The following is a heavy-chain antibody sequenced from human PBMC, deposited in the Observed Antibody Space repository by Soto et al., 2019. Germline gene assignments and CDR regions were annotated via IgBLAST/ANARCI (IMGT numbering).Heavy chain of an antibody. V-gene: IGHV3-30-3*01. Sequence: GGSLRLSCAASGFTFSSYAMHWVRQAPGKGLEWVAVISYDGSNKYYADSVKGRFTISRDNSKNTLYLQMNSLRAEDTAVYYCARSGGAAAAKYYFDYWGQGTLVTVSS. CDR3: ARSGGAAAAKYYFDY. CDR2: ISYDGSNK. D-gene: IGHD6-13*01. J-gene: IGHJ4*02. CDR1: GFTFSSYA.